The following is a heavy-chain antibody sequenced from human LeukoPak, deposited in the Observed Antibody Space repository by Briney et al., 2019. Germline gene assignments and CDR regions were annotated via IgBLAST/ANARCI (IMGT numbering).Heavy chain of an antibody. V-gene: IGHV3-23*01. J-gene: IGHJ6*02. CDR1: GFTFSSYA. Sequence: GGSLRLSCAAPGFTFSSYAMSWVRQAPGKGLEWVSAISGSGGSTYYADSVKGRFTISRDNSKNTLYLQMNSLRAEDTAVYYCAKGPYGDYFRARYYYYYGMDVWGQGTTVTVSS. CDR3: AKGPYGDYFRARYYYYYGMDV. CDR2: ISGSGGST. D-gene: IGHD4-17*01.